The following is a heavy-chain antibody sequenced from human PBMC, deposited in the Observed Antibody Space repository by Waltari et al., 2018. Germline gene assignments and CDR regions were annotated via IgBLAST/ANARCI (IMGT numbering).Heavy chain of an antibody. D-gene: IGHD1-26*01. CDR3: ARAPRQVGATRADAFDI. CDR1: GYSISSGYY. V-gene: IGHV4-38-2*02. CDR2: IYHSGST. J-gene: IGHJ3*02. Sequence: QVQLQESGPGLVKPSETLSLTCTVSGYSISSGYYWGWIRQPPGKGLEWIGSIYHSGSTYYNPSLKSRVTRSVDTSKNQFSLKLSSVTAADTAVYYCARAPRQVGATRADAFDIWGQGTMVTVSS.